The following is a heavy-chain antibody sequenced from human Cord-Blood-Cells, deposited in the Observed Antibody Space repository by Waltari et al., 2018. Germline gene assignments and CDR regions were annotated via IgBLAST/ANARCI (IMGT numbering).Heavy chain of an antibody. D-gene: IGHD1-26*01. V-gene: IGHV1-69*09. J-gene: IGHJ3*02. Sequence: QVQLVQSGAEVKKPGSSVKVSCKASGGTFSSYAISWVRQAPGQGLEWMGRINPLLGIANYAQKFQGRVTITADKSTSTAYMELSSLRSEDTAVYYCARAYSGSYDAFDIWGQGTMVTVSS. CDR3: ARAYSGSYDAFDI. CDR2: INPLLGIA. CDR1: GGTFSSYA.